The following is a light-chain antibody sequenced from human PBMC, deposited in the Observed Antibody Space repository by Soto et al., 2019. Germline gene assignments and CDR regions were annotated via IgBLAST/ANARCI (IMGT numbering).Light chain of an antibody. CDR3: QQHGTSIT. J-gene: IGKJ4*01. CDR1: QSISGTY. V-gene: IGKV3-20*01. Sequence: DTVLTQSPGTLSLTSGERATLSCRASQSISGTYLAWYQQKPGQSPTLLIYGASARATGVPDRFSGSGSGTDFTLIINRLEPEDFAVYYCQQHGTSITFGGGTKLESK. CDR2: GAS.